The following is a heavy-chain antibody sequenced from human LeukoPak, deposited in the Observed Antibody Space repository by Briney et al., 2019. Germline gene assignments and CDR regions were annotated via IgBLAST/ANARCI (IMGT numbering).Heavy chain of an antibody. Sequence: GGSLRLSCAASGFTFTSYDMNWLRQAPGKGLEWVSSITSRRGYIYYADSVKGRFTISRDNAKKSLYLQMNSLRAEDTAVYYCARGGESSVNDYWGQGTPVTVSS. J-gene: IGHJ4*02. CDR3: ARGGESSVNDY. CDR2: ITSRRGYI. V-gene: IGHV3-21*01. D-gene: IGHD2-21*01. CDR1: GFTFTSYD.